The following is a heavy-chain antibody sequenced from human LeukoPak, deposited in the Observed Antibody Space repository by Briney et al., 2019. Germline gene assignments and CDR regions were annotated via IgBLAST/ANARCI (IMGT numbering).Heavy chain of an antibody. Sequence: GGSLRLSCAASGFTFSSYGMHWVRQAPGKGLVWVSVIYTGGSTHYPDSVKGRFTISRDDSKNTVSLQMNSLRVEDTAMYYCARNLGTLATGGVALDIWGQGTMVTVAS. V-gene: IGHV3-NL1*01. D-gene: IGHD1-14*01. CDR2: IYTGGST. CDR1: GFTFSSYG. CDR3: ARNLGTLATGGVALDI. J-gene: IGHJ3*02.